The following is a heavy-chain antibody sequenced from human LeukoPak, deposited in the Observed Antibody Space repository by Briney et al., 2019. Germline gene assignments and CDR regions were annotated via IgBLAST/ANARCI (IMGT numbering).Heavy chain of an antibody. J-gene: IGHJ4*02. Sequence: GESLKISCECSGYYFTSFWIGWVRQMPGKGLEWMGIIYPGDSDTRYSPSFQGQVTISVDKSISTAYLQWSSLKASDTAIYYCAKIDRQYCSRSSCYALDYWGQGTQVTVSS. V-gene: IGHV5-51*01. CDR1: GYYFTSFW. CDR2: IYPGDSDT. CDR3: AKIDRQYCSRSSCYALDY. D-gene: IGHD2-2*01.